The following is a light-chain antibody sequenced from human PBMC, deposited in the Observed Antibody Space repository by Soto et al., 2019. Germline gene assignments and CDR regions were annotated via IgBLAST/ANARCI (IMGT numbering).Light chain of an antibody. CDR3: ATWVDSLSVYV. CDR2: RND. CDR1: SSGIGSNY. V-gene: IGLV1-47*01. Sequence: QPVLPQPPSASGTPGQRVTVSCSVSSSGIGSNYVYWYQQLPGTAPKLLIYRNDQRPSGVPDRFSGSRSGTSASLAISGLRSEDEAIYYCATWVDSLSVYVFGTGTKLTVL. J-gene: IGLJ1*01.